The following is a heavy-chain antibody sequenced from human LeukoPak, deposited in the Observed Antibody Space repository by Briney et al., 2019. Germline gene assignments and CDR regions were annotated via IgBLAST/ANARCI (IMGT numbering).Heavy chain of an antibody. J-gene: IGHJ4*02. CDR2: IKQDGSEK. Sequence: GGSLRLSCAASGFTFSRYSMNWVRQAPGKGLEWVANIKQDGSEKYYVDSVKGRFTISRDNAKNSLYLQMNSLRAEDTAVYYCARERWLVPFDYWGQGTLVTVSS. D-gene: IGHD6-19*01. CDR3: ARERWLVPFDY. CDR1: GFTFSRYS. V-gene: IGHV3-7*01.